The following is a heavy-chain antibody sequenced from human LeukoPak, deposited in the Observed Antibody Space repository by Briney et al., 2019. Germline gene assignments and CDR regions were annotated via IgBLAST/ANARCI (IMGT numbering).Heavy chain of an antibody. D-gene: IGHD5-24*01. CDR1: GFTFSDYY. V-gene: IGHV3-7*05. CDR3: GMAMDV. J-gene: IGHJ6*02. CDR2: IKQDGSEK. Sequence: GGSLRLSCAASGFTFSDYYMNWVRQAPGKGLEWVANIKQDGSEKYYVDSVKGRFTISRDNAKNSLYLQMSSLRAEDTAVYYCGMAMDVWGRGTTVTVSS.